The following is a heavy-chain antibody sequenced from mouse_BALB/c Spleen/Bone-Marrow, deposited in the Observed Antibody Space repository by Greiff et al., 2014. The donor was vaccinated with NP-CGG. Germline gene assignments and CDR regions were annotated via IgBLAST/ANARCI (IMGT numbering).Heavy chain of an antibody. V-gene: IGHV14-3*02. Sequence: EVKLMESGAELVKPGASVKLSCTASGFNIKDTYMHWVKQRPEQGLEWIGRIDPANGNTKYVPTFQGKATITADTSSNTAYMQLSSLTSEDSAVYYCASSGNYGGGGMDYWGQGISVTVSS. CDR2: IDPANGNT. CDR3: ASSGNYGGGGMDY. CDR1: GFNIKDTY. D-gene: IGHD2-4*01. J-gene: IGHJ4*01.